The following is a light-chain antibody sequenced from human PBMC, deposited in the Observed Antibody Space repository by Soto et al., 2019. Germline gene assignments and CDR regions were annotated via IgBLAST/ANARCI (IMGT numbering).Light chain of an antibody. CDR3: QQYYSYPRT. CDR2: AAS. J-gene: IGKJ1*01. CDR1: QGIRSA. V-gene: IGKV1-6*01. Sequence: AIQLTQSPSSLSASVGDRVTITCRASQGIRSALGWYQQKPGKVPKLLIYAASILQSGVPSRFSGSGFGTDFTLTISSLQPEDFATYYCQQYYSYPRTFGQGTKVEIK.